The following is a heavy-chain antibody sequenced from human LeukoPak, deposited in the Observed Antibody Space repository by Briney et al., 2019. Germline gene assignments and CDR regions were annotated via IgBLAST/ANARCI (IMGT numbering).Heavy chain of an antibody. CDR2: IYSGGAT. J-gene: IGHJ4*02. V-gene: IGHV3-53*01. CDR1: GFTVSTNY. Sequence: GGSLRLSCAASGFTVSTNYMSWVRQAPGKGLEWVSVIYSGGATFYADSVKGRFTISRDNSRNTLYLQMNSLRAEDTAVYYCASGVAAAGTESYWGQGTLVTVSS. D-gene: IGHD6-13*01. CDR3: ASGVAAAGTESY.